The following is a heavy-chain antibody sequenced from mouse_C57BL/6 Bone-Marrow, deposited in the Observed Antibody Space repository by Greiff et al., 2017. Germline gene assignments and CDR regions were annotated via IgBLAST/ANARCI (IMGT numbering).Heavy chain of an antibody. J-gene: IGHJ4*01. D-gene: IGHD2-2*01. V-gene: IGHV1-81*01. CDR1: GYTFTSYG. CDR2: IYLRSGNT. Sequence: VQLKQSGAGLARPGDSVKLSCKASGYTFTSYGISWVKQRTGQGLEWIGEIYLRSGNTYYNEKFKGKATLTADKSSSTAYMELRRLTSENSAVYYCARSTMVTTHYYAMDYWCQGTSVTVSS. CDR3: ARSTMVTTHYYAMDY.